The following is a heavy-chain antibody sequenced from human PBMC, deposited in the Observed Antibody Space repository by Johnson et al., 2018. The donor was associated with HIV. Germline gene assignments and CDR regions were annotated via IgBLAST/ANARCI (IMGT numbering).Heavy chain of an antibody. CDR3: AKGHSSGYPKDAFDL. Sequence: QVQLVESGGDLIQPGGSLRLSCAASGFTVSSNYMSWVRQAPGKGLEWVSYISSSGSTIYYADSVKGRFTISRDNAKNSLYLQMNSLRAEDTAVYYCAKGHSSGYPKDAFDLWGQGTMVTVSS. J-gene: IGHJ3*01. D-gene: IGHD3-22*01. CDR2: ISSSGSTI. CDR1: GFTVSSNY. V-gene: IGHV3-11*04.